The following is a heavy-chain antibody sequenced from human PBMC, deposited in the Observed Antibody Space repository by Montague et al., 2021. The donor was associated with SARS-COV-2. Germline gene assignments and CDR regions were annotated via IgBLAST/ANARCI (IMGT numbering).Heavy chain of an antibody. J-gene: IGHJ4*02. V-gene: IGHV3-7*01. Sequence: SLRLSCAASGFTFSTYWMTWVRQAPGKGLEWVANIKQDGSAQYYVDSVRGRFTVSRDNAKKSLFLQMNSLRAEDTAVYFCAREPVEQQQLVHSLDYWDQGTLVIVSS. CDR3: AREPVEQQQLVHSLDY. CDR1: GFTFSTYW. CDR2: IKQDGSAQ. D-gene: IGHD6-13*01.